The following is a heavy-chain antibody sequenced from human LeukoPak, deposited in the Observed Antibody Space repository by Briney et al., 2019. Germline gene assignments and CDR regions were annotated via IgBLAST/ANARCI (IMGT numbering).Heavy chain of an antibody. CDR2: IHYSGKV. CDR3: ARQSGDQSSAWYFDA. D-gene: IGHD6-19*01. V-gene: IGHV4-39*01. J-gene: IGHJ4*02. CDR1: GGSLRSSGHW. Sequence: PSETLSLTCTVSGGSLRSSGHWWVWIRQPPGKGLEWTGSIHYSGKVYYNPSLKSRVTTSVDTSTDQLSLRLSSATAADTAIYYCARQSGDQSSAWYFDAWGQGTLVTVSS.